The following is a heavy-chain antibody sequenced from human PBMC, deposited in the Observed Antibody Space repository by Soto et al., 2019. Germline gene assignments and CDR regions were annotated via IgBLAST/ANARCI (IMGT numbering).Heavy chain of an antibody. J-gene: IGHJ3*02. CDR1: GYPVTAYY. CDR3: ARGGGVGVAGSAAFDM. CDR2: INPATGAA. Sequence: QLHLVQSGAVVKKPGASVTVACSASGYPVTAYYMHWVRQAPGRGLEWMGGINPATGAAKYTQKLPGRVTMTRDTSTSTAFMELRGLTSEDTAGFYCARGGGVGVAGSAAFDMWGQGTLVTVSS. D-gene: IGHD3-3*01. V-gene: IGHV1-2*02.